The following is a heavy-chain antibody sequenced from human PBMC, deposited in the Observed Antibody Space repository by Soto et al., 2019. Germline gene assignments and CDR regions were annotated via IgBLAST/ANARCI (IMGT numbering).Heavy chain of an antibody. Sequence: TLSLTCTVSGGSISSYYWSWIRQPPGKGLEWIGYIYYSGSTYYNPSLKSRVTISVDTSKNQFSLKLSSVTAADTAVYYCARQYCTSTSCWYYFDYWGQGTLVTVSS. J-gene: IGHJ4*02. V-gene: IGHV4-59*04. CDR2: IYYSGST. CDR3: ARQYCTSTSCWYYFDY. CDR1: GGSISSYY. D-gene: IGHD2-2*01.